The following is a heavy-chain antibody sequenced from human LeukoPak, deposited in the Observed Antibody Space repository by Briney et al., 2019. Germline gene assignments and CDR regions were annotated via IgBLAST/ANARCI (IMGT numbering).Heavy chain of an antibody. CDR3: ARLSRPRLRIVVVPAAGYFDY. Sequence: KPSETLSLTCAVYGGSFSGYYWSWIRQPPGKGLEWIGEINHSGSTNYNPSLKSRVTISVDTSKNQFSLKLSSVTAADTAVYYCARLSRPRLRIVVVPAAGYFDYRGQGTLVTVSS. J-gene: IGHJ4*02. D-gene: IGHD2-2*01. CDR1: GGSFSGYY. CDR2: INHSGST. V-gene: IGHV4-34*01.